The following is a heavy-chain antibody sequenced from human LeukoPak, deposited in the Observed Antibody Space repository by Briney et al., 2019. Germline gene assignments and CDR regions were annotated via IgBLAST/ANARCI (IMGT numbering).Heavy chain of an antibody. J-gene: IGHJ4*02. Sequence: GEPLKISCKGSGYSFTSYWIGWVRQMPGKGLEWMGIIYPGDSDTRYSPSFPGQVTTSADKSISTAYLQWSSLKASHTAMYYCARGGPARSFDYWGQGTLVTVSS. CDR2: IYPGDSDT. V-gene: IGHV5-51*01. D-gene: IGHD3-16*01. CDR3: ARGGPARSFDY. CDR1: GYSFTSYW.